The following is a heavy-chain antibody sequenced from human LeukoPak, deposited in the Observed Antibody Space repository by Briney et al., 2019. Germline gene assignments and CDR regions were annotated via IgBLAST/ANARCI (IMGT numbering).Heavy chain of an antibody. CDR3: AKISFGGLRLGELSPYYFDY. CDR1: GFTFSSYA. V-gene: IGHV3-23*01. J-gene: IGHJ4*02. D-gene: IGHD3-16*02. Sequence: GGSLRLSCAASGFTFSSYAMSWVRQAPGKGLGWVSAISGSGGSTYYADSVKGRFTISRDNSKNTLYLQMNSLRAEDTAVYYCAKISFGGLRLGELSPYYFDYWGQGTLVTVSS. CDR2: ISGSGGST.